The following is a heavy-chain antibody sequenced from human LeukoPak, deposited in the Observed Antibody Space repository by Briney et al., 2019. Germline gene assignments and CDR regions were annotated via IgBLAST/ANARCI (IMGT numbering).Heavy chain of an antibody. CDR1: GYSFTNYW. J-gene: IGHJ4*02. CDR3: AGTLNYYDSGAYYLAPFDY. D-gene: IGHD3-22*01. CDR2: LYPGDSDT. Sequence: GESLKISCKGSGYSFTNYWIGWVRQMPGKGLEWMGILYPGDSDTRYSPSFQGQVTISADKSISTAYPQWSSLKASDTAMYYCAGTLNYYDSGAYYLAPFDYWGQGTLVTVSS. V-gene: IGHV5-51*01.